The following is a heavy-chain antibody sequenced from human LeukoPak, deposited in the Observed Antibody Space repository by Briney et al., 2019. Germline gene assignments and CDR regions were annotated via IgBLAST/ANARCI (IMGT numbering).Heavy chain of an antibody. Sequence: GRSLRLSCAASGFTFTNAWMSWIRQPPGKGPEWVGRIKSKTDGETKDYAAPVKGRFTISRDDSKNTLYMEMNSLKTEDTAVYYCTTRTRYCGGDCYPFDYWGQGTLVTVSS. D-gene: IGHD2-21*02. J-gene: IGHJ4*02. CDR3: TTRTRYCGGDCYPFDY. CDR2: IKSKTDGETK. CDR1: GFTFTNAW. V-gene: IGHV3-15*01.